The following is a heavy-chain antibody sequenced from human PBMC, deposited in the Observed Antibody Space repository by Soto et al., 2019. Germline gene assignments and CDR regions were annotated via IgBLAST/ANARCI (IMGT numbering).Heavy chain of an antibody. D-gene: IGHD5-12*01. Sequence: DVQLLESGGGLVQPGGSLRLSCAASGFSFSSYAMVWVRQAPGKGLEWVAVISARGGSSYFADSVKGRFTLSRDHSKNVLSLEMNSLRAEDTAIYFCSKGSIEYSDSVDNWGQGTLVVVSS. V-gene: IGHV3-23*01. J-gene: IGHJ4*02. CDR1: GFSFSSYA. CDR2: ISARGGSS. CDR3: SKGSIEYSDSVDN.